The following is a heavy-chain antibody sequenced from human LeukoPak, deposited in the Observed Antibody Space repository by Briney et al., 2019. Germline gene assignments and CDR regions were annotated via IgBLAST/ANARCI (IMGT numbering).Heavy chain of an antibody. CDR3: AELGITMIGGV. Sequence: GGSLRLSCAASGFTFSSYEMNWVRQAPGKGLEWVSYISSSGSNIYYADSVRGRFTISRDNAKNSLYLQMNSLRAEDTAVYYCAELGITMIGGVWGKGTTVTISS. V-gene: IGHV3-48*03. CDR2: ISSSGSNI. D-gene: IGHD3-10*02. J-gene: IGHJ6*04. CDR1: GFTFSSYE.